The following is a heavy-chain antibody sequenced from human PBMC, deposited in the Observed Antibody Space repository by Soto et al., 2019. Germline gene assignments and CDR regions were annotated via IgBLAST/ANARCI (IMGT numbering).Heavy chain of an antibody. CDR2: IWYDGSNK. CDR1: GFTFSSYG. D-gene: IGHD2-2*01. Sequence: GGSLRLSCAASGFTFSSYGMYRVRQAPGKGLEWVAVIWYDGSNKYYADSVKGRFTISRDNSKNTLYLQMNSLRAEDTAVYYCARDYCSSTSCPPVDYWGQGTLVTVSS. J-gene: IGHJ4*02. V-gene: IGHV3-33*01. CDR3: ARDYCSSTSCPPVDY.